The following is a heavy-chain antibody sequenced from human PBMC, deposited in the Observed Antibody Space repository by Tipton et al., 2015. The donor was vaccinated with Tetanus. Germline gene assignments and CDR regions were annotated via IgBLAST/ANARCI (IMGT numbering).Heavy chain of an antibody. CDR2: IYPGDSDA. D-gene: IGHD1-26*01. J-gene: IGHJ4*02. V-gene: IGHV5-51*01. Sequence: VQLVQSGAEVKKPGESLKISCKVSGHNSRSYWISWVRQMPGKGLEWMGIIYPGDSDATYSPSFQGQVTISIDKSISTAYLHWSSLRASDTAMYYCARHPSGSYHAPFDYWGQGTLVTVSS. CDR1: GHNSRSYW. CDR3: ARHPSGSYHAPFDY.